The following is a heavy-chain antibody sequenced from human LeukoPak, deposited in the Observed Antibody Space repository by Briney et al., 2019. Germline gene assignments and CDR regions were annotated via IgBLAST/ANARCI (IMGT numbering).Heavy chain of an antibody. CDR2: TYYRSKWHY. J-gene: IGHJ4*02. V-gene: IGHV6-1*01. CDR3: SREVAYCGDDCYSAEFDY. Sequence: SQTLSLTCAISGDSVSSPSAAWNWLRQSPSGGLEWLGRTYYRSKWHYDHRGSVRSRISINPETSKNQFSLHLNSVIPEDTAVYYCSREVAYCGDDCYSAEFDYWGQGILVTVSS. CDR1: GDSVSSPSAA. D-gene: IGHD2-21*02.